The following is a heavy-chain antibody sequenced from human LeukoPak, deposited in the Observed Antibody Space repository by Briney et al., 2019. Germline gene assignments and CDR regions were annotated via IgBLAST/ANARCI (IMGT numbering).Heavy chain of an antibody. CDR3: ARHRSGGSQDDAFDI. Sequence: PGGSLRLSCAASEFTFPMYWMTWVRQAPGKGLEWVADIKQDGSEKYYVDSVKGRFTISRQNAKNSLFLQMNSLRAEDTAVHYCARHRSGGSQDDAFDIWGQGTMVTVSS. CDR1: EFTFPMYW. J-gene: IGHJ3*02. CDR2: IKQDGSEK. V-gene: IGHV3-7*01. D-gene: IGHD2-15*01.